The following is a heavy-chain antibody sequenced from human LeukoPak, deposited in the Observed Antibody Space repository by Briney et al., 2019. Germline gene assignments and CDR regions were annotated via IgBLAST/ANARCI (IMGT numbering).Heavy chain of an antibody. J-gene: IGHJ4*02. CDR3: ARVGDGYTFDY. CDR2: IYYSGST. CDR1: GGSISSYY. V-gene: IGHV4-59*01. D-gene: IGHD5-24*01. Sequence: PSETLSLTCTVSGGSISSYYWSWIRQPPGKGLEWIGYIYYSGSTNYNPSPKSRVTISVDTSKNQFSLKLSSVTAADTAVYYCARVGDGYTFDYWGQGTLVTVSS.